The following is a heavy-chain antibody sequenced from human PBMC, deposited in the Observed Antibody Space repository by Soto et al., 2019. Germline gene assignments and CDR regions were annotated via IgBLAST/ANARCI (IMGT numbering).Heavy chain of an antibody. CDR2: INHSGST. V-gene: IGHV4-34*01. J-gene: IGHJ4*02. Sequence: SETLSLTCAVYGGSFSGYYWGWIRQPPGKGLEWIGEINHSGSTNYNPSLKSRVTISVDTSKNQFSLKLSSVTAEDTAVYYCAKAGDYDDHSFDRWGQGTLVTVSS. CDR3: AKAGDYDDHSFDR. CDR1: GGSFSGYY. D-gene: IGHD4-17*01.